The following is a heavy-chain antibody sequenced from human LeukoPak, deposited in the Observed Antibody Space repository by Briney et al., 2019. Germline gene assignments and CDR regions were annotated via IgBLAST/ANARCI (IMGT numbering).Heavy chain of an antibody. D-gene: IGHD2-2*01. CDR3: ARFWTYCSSTSCYYYFDY. Sequence: GASVKVSCKASGYTFTSYGISWVRQAPGQGLEWMGWISAYNGNTNYAQKPQGRVTMTTDTSTSTAYMELRRLRSDDTAVYYCARFWTYCSSTSCYYYFDYWGQGTLVTVSS. CDR2: ISAYNGNT. CDR1: GYTFTSYG. J-gene: IGHJ4*02. V-gene: IGHV1-18*01.